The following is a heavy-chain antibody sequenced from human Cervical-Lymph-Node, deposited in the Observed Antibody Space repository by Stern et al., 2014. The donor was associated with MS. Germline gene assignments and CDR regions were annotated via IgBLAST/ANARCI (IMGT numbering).Heavy chain of an antibody. J-gene: IGHJ4*02. V-gene: IGHV1-69*01. D-gene: IGHD3-10*01. Sequence: VQLVESGAEVQKPGSSVQVSCRASGGTFSSSDISLVRPAPGQGLEWMGGSIPIIGTANYAQKYQGRVTITADESTSTAYMELSSLRSEDTAIYYCALGGFGHYFEYWGQGTLVTVSS. CDR3: ALGGFGHYFEY. CDR1: GGTFSSSD. CDR2: SIPIIGTA.